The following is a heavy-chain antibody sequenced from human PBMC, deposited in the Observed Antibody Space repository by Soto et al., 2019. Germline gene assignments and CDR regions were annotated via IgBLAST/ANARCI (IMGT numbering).Heavy chain of an antibody. CDR2: IRSKAYGGTT. D-gene: IGHD5-12*01. CDR3: TRDWGSRWLQLYDAFDI. CDR1: GFTFGDYA. V-gene: IGHV3-49*03. Sequence: HPGGSLRLSCTASGFTFGDYAMSWFRQAPGKGLEWVGFIRSKAYGGTTEYAASVKGRFTISRDDSKSIVYLQMNSLKTEDTAVYYCTRDWGSRWLQLYDAFDIWGQGTMVTVSS. J-gene: IGHJ3*02.